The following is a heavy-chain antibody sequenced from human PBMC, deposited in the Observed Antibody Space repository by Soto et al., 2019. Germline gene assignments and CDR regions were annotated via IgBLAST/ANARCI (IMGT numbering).Heavy chain of an antibody. CDR1: GFTFRNYA. J-gene: IGHJ4*02. V-gene: IGHV3-30-3*01. CDR3: ARDDGPLNY. Sequence: GGSLRLSCAASGFTFRNYAINWVRQAPGKGLEWVALISSDGNNKYYANSVKGRFTVSRDNSKNTLSLQMNSLTTEDTAVYYCARDDGPLNYWGQGSMVTVST. D-gene: IGHD2-8*01. CDR2: ISSDGNNK.